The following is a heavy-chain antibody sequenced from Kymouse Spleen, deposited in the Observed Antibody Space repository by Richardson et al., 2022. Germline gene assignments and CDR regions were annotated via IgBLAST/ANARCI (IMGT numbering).Heavy chain of an antibody. CDR2: ISWNSGSI. CDR3: AKDSVQLERRDGFPFDY. Sequence: EVQLVESGGGLVQPGRSLRLSCAASGFTFDDYAMHWVRQAPGKGLEWVSGISWNSGSIGYADSVKGRFTISRDNAKNSLYLQMNSLRAEDTALYYCAKDSVQLERRDGFPFDYWGQGTLVTVSS. CDR1: GFTFDDYA. V-gene: IGHV3-9*01. D-gene: IGHD1-1*01. J-gene: IGHJ4*02.